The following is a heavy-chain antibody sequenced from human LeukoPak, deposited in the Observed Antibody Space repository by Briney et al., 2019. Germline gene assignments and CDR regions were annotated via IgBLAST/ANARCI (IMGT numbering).Heavy chain of an antibody. CDR3: ARDPPARYSSGWYSY. V-gene: IGHV3-53*01. J-gene: IGHJ4*02. D-gene: IGHD6-19*01. Sequence: GGSLRLSCAASGFTVSSNYMSWVRQAPGKGLEWVSVIYSGGSTYYADSVTGRFTISRDNSKNTLYLQMNSLRAEDTAVYYCARDPPARYSSGWYSYWGQGTLVTVSS. CDR2: IYSGGST. CDR1: GFTVSSNY.